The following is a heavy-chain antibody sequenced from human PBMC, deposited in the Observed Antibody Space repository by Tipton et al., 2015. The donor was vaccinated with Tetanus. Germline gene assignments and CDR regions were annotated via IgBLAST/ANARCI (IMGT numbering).Heavy chain of an antibody. J-gene: IGHJ6*02. CDR3: ARDITVDPPNSLILSSYYPVDV. D-gene: IGHD1-14*01. CDR2: ISVYSGNT. CDR1: GFPFTNYA. V-gene: IGHV1-18*01. Sequence: QVQLVQSGAEVKKPGASVKVSCKASGFPFTNYAIGWVRQAPGQGLEWMGWISVYSGNTKYAPKFQGRVSMTSDTSTSTAYMELRSPRSDDTAVYYCARDITVDPPNSLILSSYYPVDVWGQGTTVTVSS.